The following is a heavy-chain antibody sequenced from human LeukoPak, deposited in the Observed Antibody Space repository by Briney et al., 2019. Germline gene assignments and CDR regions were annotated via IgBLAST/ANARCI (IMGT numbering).Heavy chain of an antibody. Sequence: PGGSLRLSCTASGFTFSTFWMHWVRQAPGKGLVWVSRINSDGSDTVYADSVKGRFTISRDNAKNTLYLQMNSLRADDTAVYYCARSEYSSTRYGDYYYYYMDVWGKGTTVTVSS. D-gene: IGHD6-13*01. CDR3: ARSEYSSTRYGDYYYYYMDV. V-gene: IGHV3-74*01. CDR1: GFTFSTFW. J-gene: IGHJ6*03. CDR2: INSDGSDT.